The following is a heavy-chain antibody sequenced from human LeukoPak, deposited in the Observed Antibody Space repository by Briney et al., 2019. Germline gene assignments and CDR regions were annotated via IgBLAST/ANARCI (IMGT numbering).Heavy chain of an antibody. CDR2: IDQHGRDK. D-gene: IGHD6-19*01. CDR3: VRGSGWFFGF. Sequence: GGSLRLSCAASASTFRGNWMHWVLQAPGKGLEWVASIDQHGRDKYFLDSVKGRFTISRDNSKSSLYLQMNNLRAEDTAVYYCVRGSGWFFGFWGQGSLVTVSS. CDR1: ASTFRGNW. V-gene: IGHV3-7*01. J-gene: IGHJ4*02.